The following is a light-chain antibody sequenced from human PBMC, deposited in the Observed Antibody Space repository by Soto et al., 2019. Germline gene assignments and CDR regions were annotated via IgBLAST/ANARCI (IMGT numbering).Light chain of an antibody. J-gene: IGKJ2*01. Sequence: EIVLTQSPGTLSLSPGERATLSCRASQSVSSSYLAWYQQKPGQAPRLLIYGASNRATGIPDRFSGSGSGTDFTRTISRLEPEDFAVYYCQQYPGYTFGQGTKLEIK. V-gene: IGKV3-20*01. CDR3: QQYPGYT. CDR2: GAS. CDR1: QSVSSSY.